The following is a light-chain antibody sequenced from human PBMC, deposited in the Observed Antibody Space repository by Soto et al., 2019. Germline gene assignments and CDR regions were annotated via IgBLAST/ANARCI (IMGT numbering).Light chain of an antibody. CDR1: QGIRVD. J-gene: IGKJ4*01. CDR3: LQHNSYPLS. Sequence: DIQMTQSPSSLSASVGDRVTITCRASQGIRVDLGWYQQKPGKAPKRLIYAASSLQSGVPYRFSGSGSGTEFTLTISSLQPEDFATYYCLQHNSYPLSFGGGTKVEIK. CDR2: AAS. V-gene: IGKV1-17*01.